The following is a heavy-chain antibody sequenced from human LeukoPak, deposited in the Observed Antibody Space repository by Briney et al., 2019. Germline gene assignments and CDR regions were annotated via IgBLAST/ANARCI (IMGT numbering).Heavy chain of an antibody. CDR1: GFTFSSYS. V-gene: IGHV3-21*01. Sequence: GGSLRLSCTGSGFTFSSYSMNWVRQAPGKGLEWVSSISSSSSYRYYEESVKGRFSISRDNSKNTLYLQMNSLRAEDTAVYYCAKDSSYWDLDYWGQGTLVTVSS. CDR2: ISSSSSYR. J-gene: IGHJ4*02. D-gene: IGHD2-15*01. CDR3: AKDSSYWDLDY.